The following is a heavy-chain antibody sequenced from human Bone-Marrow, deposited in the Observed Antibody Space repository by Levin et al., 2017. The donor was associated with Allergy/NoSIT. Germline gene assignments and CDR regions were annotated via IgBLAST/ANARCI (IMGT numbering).Heavy chain of an antibody. CDR1: GYSFTSYP. J-gene: IGHJ3*02. Sequence: GASVKVSCKASGYSFTSYPMNWVRQAPGQGLEWMGWINPDTGSPSYAQDFTGRFVFSFDTSVSTAYLQISGLKAEDTAVYYCARKNWGAFDIWGQGTMVTVSS. D-gene: IGHD3-16*01. CDR3: ARKNWGAFDI. CDR2: INPDTGSP. V-gene: IGHV7-4-1*02.